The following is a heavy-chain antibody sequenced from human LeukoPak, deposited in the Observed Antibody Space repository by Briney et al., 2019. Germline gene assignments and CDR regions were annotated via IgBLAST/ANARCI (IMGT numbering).Heavy chain of an antibody. CDR2: IWYDGSNK. J-gene: IGHJ3*02. CDR1: GFTFSSYG. D-gene: IGHD2-2*01. Sequence: PGRSLRLSCAASGFTFSSYGMHWVRKAPGKGLEWVAVIWYDGSNKYYADSVKGRFTISRDNSKNTLYLQMNSLRAEDTAVYYCAGDSTSDAFDIWGQGTMVTVSS. CDR3: AGDSTSDAFDI. V-gene: IGHV3-33*01.